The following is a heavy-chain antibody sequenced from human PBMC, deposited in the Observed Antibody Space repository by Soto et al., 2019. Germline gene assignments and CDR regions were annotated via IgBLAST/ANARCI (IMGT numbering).Heavy chain of an antibody. J-gene: IGHJ6*02. CDR3: ATAYCGGDCFGYYYYNGMDV. CDR1: GYTLTELS. CDR2: FDPEDGET. V-gene: IGHV1-24*01. D-gene: IGHD2-21*02. Sequence: GASVKVSCKVSGYTLTELSMHWVRQAPGKGLEWMGGFDPEDGETIYAQKFQGRVTMTEDTSTDTAYMELSSLRSEDTAVYYCATAYCGGDCFGYYYYNGMDVWGQGTXVTVSS.